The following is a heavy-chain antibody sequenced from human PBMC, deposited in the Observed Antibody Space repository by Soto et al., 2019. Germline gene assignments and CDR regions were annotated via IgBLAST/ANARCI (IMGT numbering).Heavy chain of an antibody. D-gene: IGHD3-9*01. J-gene: IGHJ3*02. V-gene: IGHV1-3*01. Sequence: VASVKVSCKASGYTFTDYALHWVRQAPGQRLEWMGWINAGNGSTKYSQKFQGRVTITRDTSASTAYMELSSLRSEDTAVDYCARDSGLDFDWFGAFDIWGQGTMVTVSS. CDR3: ARDSGLDFDWFGAFDI. CDR1: GYTFTDYA. CDR2: INAGNGST.